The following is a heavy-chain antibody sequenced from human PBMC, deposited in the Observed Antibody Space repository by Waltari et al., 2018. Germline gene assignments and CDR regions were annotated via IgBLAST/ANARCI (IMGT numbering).Heavy chain of an antibody. V-gene: IGHV4-38-2*02. CDR1: GYSISSGYY. J-gene: IGHJ5*02. CDR3: ALGAGDYEGWFDP. D-gene: IGHD4-17*01. CDR2: IYHSGST. Sequence: QVQLQESGPGLVKPSETLSLTCTVSGYSISSGYYWGWIRQPPGKGLEWIGCIYHSGSTYYNPSLKSRVTISVDTSKNQFSLKLSSVTAADTAVYYCALGAGDYEGWFDPWGQGTLVTVSS.